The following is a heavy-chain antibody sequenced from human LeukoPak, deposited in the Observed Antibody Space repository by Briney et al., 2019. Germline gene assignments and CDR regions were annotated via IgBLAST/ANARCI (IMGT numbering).Heavy chain of an antibody. CDR2: IHHDGRT. J-gene: IGHJ4*02. CDR3: ARAVPSGDYVGY. D-gene: IGHD4-17*01. Sequence: PSETLSLTCAVSGGSLSGYYWSWIRQSPGKGLEWMGDIHHDGRTKYKSSFKSRVTIFLDSSKNEVSLRLSPVTPADTALYFCARAVPSGDYVGYWGQGTLVTVSS. CDR1: GGSLSGYY. V-gene: IGHV4-34*01.